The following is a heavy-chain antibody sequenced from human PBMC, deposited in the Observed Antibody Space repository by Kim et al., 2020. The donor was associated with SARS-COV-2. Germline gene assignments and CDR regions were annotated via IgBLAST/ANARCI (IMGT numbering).Heavy chain of an antibody. CDR2: IYYSGST. D-gene: IGHD3-22*01. J-gene: IGHJ4*02. CDR3: ARGYYYDSSGYYDYFDY. V-gene: IGHV4-59*08. CDR1: GGSISSYY. Sequence: SETLSLTCTVSGGSISSYYWSWIRQPPGKGLEWIGYIYYSGSTNYNPSLKSRVTISVDTSKNQFSLKLNSVTAADTAVYYCARGYYYDSSGYYDYFDYWGQGTLVTVSS.